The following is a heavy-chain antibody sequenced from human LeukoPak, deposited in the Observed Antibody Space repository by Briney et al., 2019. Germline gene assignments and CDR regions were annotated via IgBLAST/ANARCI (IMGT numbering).Heavy chain of an antibody. CDR2: INHSGST. Sequence: SETLSLTCAVYGGSFSGYYWSWIRQPPGKGLEWIGEINHSGSTNYNPSLKSRVTISVDTSKNQFSLKLSSVTAADTAVYYCARGRGYSYGAPEIYFDYWGQGTLVTVSS. CDR1: GGSFSGYY. J-gene: IGHJ4*02. D-gene: IGHD5-18*01. CDR3: ARGRGYSYGAPEIYFDY. V-gene: IGHV4-34*01.